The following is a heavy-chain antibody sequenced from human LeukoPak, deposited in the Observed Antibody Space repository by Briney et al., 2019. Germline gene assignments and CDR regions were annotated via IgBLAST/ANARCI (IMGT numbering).Heavy chain of an antibody. CDR3: ARSMITFGGVRY. D-gene: IGHD3-16*01. CDR1: GGSFSGYY. CDR2: INHSGST. Sequence: SETLSLTCAVYGGSFSGYYWSWIRQPPGKGLEWIGEINHSGSTNYNLSLKSRVTISVDTSKNQFSLRLSSVTAADTAVYYCARSMITFGGVRYWGQGTLVTVSS. V-gene: IGHV4-34*01. J-gene: IGHJ4*02.